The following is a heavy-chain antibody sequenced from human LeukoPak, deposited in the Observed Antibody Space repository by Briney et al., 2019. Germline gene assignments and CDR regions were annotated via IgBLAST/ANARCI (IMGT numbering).Heavy chain of an antibody. CDR1: GYTFTGYY. CDR2: INPNSGGT. J-gene: IGHJ4*02. D-gene: IGHD2-8*01. CDR3: ARDLMAGDHPGYLDH. Sequence: RASVKVSCKASGYTFTGYYMHWVRPAPGQGLEWMGWINPNSGGTNYAQKFQGRVTMTRDTSISTAYMELSRLRSDDTAVYYCARDLMAGDHPGYLDHWARGTVLTVSS. V-gene: IGHV1-2*02.